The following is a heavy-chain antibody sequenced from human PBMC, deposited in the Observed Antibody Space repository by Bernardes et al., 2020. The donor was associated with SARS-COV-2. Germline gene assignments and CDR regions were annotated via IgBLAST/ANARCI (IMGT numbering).Heavy chain of an antibody. D-gene: IGHD4-17*01. Sequence: GGSLRLSCVVSGFTFSRHSMNWVRQAPGKGLEWLAYISGSGSTILYADSVKGRLTISRDNAKNSLYLQMNSLRVEDTAVYYCARDYYGDYILDYWGQGTLVTVSS. CDR1: GFTFSRHS. CDR3: ARDYYGDYILDY. CDR2: ISGSGSTI. J-gene: IGHJ4*02. V-gene: IGHV3-48*04.